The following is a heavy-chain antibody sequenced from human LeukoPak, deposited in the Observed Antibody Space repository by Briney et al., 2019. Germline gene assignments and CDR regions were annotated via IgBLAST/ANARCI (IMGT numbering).Heavy chain of an antibody. D-gene: IGHD1-26*01. J-gene: IGHJ3*02. Sequence: PSETLSLTCTVSGGSISSSSYYWGWIRQPPGKGLEWIGSIYYSGSTYYNPSLKSRVTISVGTSKNQFSLKLSSVTAADTAVYYCARLGYSGSYYERAFDIWGQGTMVTVSS. CDR3: ARLGYSGSYYERAFDI. CDR2: IYYSGST. CDR1: GGSISSSSYY. V-gene: IGHV4-39*07.